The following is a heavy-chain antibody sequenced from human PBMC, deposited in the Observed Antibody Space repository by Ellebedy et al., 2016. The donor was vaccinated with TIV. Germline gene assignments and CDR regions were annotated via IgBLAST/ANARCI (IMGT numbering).Heavy chain of an antibody. CDR2: ISANSGDK. V-gene: IGHV1-18*04. Sequence: AASVKVSCKAFGYTFSNYGITWVRQAPGQGLEYMGWISANSGDKDYVPKFQGRLTITADTSTTTAYMDLRGLKVDDTAVYFCATKGSGLAFDSWGQGTLVTVSS. CDR3: ATKGSGLAFDS. J-gene: IGHJ5*01. D-gene: IGHD6-19*01. CDR1: GYTFSNYG.